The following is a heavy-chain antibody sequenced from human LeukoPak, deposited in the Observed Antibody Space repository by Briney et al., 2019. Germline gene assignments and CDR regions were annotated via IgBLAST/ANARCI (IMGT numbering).Heavy chain of an antibody. Sequence: GSLRLSCAASGFTFSSSAMSWVRQPPGKGLEWIGEINHSGSTNYNPSLKSRVTISVDTSKNQFSLKLSSVTAADTAVYYCATDGSLDPWGQGTLVTVSS. V-gene: IGHV4-34*08. CDR2: INHSGST. CDR1: GFTFSSSA. D-gene: IGHD2-15*01. J-gene: IGHJ5*02. CDR3: ATDGSLDP.